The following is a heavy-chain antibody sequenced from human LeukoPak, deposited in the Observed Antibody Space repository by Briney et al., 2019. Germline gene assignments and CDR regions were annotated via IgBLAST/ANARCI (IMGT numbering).Heavy chain of an antibody. J-gene: IGHJ4*02. V-gene: IGHV1-18*01. Sequence: ASVKVSCKASGYSFINYGVSWVRPAPGQGLEWMGWISTYNGDTNYTQNLQGRVTMTTDTSTSTAYMELRSLGSDDTAVYYCARDPSNSRGWRTFFDYWGQGTLVTVSS. CDR1: GYSFINYG. D-gene: IGHD6-19*01. CDR3: ARDPSNSRGWRTFFDY. CDR2: ISTYNGDT.